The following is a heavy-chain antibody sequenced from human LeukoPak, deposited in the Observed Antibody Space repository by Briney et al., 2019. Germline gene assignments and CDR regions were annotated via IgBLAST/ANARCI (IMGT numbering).Heavy chain of an antibody. CDR1: GFTFSSYG. D-gene: IGHD3-16*01. CDR3: AKVDQLGAQNFDY. V-gene: IGHV3-30*02. Sequence: PGGSLRLSCAASGFTFSSYGMHWVRQAPGKGLEWVAFIRYDGSNKYYADSVKGRFTISRDNSKNTLYLQMNSLRAEDTAVYYCAKVDQLGAQNFDYWGQGTLVTVSS. CDR2: IRYDGSNK. J-gene: IGHJ4*02.